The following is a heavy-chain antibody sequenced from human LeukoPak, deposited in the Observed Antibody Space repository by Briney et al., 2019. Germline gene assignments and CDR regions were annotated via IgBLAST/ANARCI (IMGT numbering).Heavy chain of an antibody. CDR3: ARAPVTSCRGAFCYPFDI. J-gene: IGHJ4*02. D-gene: IGHD2-15*01. Sequence: GGSLKLSCAASGFTVSSNYMSWVRQAPGKGLEWVSATSSSDAGTYHAESVRGRFTISRDNSKNTLYLQMNSLRADDAAVYYCARAPVTSCRGAFCYPFDIWGQGTLVTVSS. CDR2: TSSSDAGT. V-gene: IGHV3-23*01. CDR1: GFTVSSNY.